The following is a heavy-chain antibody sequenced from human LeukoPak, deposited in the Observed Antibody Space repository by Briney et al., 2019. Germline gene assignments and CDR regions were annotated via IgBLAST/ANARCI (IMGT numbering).Heavy chain of an antibody. CDR3: ARGWKYYFDY. CDR2: ISSSGSTI. Sequence: GGSLRLSCAASGFTFSSYEMNWVRQAPGKGPEGVSYISSSGSTIYYADSVKGRFTISRDNAKNSLYLQMNSLRAEDTAVYYCARGWKYYFDYWGQGTLVTVSS. CDR1: GFTFSSYE. J-gene: IGHJ4*02. D-gene: IGHD1-1*01. V-gene: IGHV3-48*03.